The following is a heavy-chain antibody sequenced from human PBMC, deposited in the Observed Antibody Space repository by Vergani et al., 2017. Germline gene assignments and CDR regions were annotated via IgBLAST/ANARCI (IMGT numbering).Heavy chain of an antibody. CDR3: ARAEYQLPYHY. J-gene: IGHJ4*02. Sequence: VQLVESEGGVVQPGRSLTLSCVASGFTFSIYGMNWVRQAPGKGLEWVSYISGSSSDISYADSVKGRFTISRDNAKNSLYLQMNSLRAEDTALYYCARAEYQLPYHYWGQGTLVTVSS. V-gene: IGHV3-48*01. CDR2: ISGSSSDI. CDR1: GFTFSIYG. D-gene: IGHD2-2*01.